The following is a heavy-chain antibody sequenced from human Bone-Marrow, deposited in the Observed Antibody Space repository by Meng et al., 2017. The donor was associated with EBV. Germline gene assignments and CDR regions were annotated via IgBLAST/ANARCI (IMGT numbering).Heavy chain of an antibody. Sequence: VRLVESGGGLIQPGGALRLSCAPSGFSISNNYMSWVRQAPGKGPEWVSAIFRDGDTYYADSVRGRFTISRDNSKNTLYLQMDSVRAEDTAVYYCASLAVAAPFDPWGQGTLVTVSS. CDR2: IFRDGDT. D-gene: IGHD6-19*01. J-gene: IGHJ5*02. CDR1: GFSISNNY. CDR3: ASLAVAAPFDP. V-gene: IGHV3-53*01.